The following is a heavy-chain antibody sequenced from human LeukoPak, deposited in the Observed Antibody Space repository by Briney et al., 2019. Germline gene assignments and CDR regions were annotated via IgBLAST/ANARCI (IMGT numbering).Heavy chain of an antibody. D-gene: IGHD3-10*01. J-gene: IGHJ6*04. CDR3: AKDMDYYGSIPDV. CDR2: IRYDGTNK. V-gene: IGHV3-30*02. Sequence: PGGSLRLSCAASGFTFSTSGMHWVRQAAGKGLEWVAIIRYDGTNKYYADSVKGRFTISRDDSKKTLYLQMNGLRAEDTAVYYCAKDMDYYGSIPDVWGTGTTVTISS. CDR1: GFTFSTSG.